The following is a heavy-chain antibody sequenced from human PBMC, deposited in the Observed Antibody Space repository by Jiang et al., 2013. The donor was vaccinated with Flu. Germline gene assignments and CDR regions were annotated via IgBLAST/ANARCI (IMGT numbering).Heavy chain of an antibody. CDR1: GFTFSSYA. D-gene: IGHD2-15*01. Sequence: AASGFTFSSYAMHWSARLQARAGVVAVISYDGSNKYYADSVKGRFTISRDNSKNTLYLQMNSLRAEDTAVYYCARAMRVWVAVAATIYWGQGTLVTVSS. J-gene: IGHJ4*02. V-gene: IGHV3-30*04. CDR2: ISYDGSNK. CDR3: ARAMRVWVAVAATIY.